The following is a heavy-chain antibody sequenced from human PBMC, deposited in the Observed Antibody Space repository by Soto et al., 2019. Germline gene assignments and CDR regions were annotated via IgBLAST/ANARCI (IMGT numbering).Heavy chain of an antibody. D-gene: IGHD4-17*01. CDR1: GGSISSYY. J-gene: IGHJ3*02. Sequence: SETLSLTCTVSGGSISSYYWSWIRQPPGKGLEWIGYIYYSGSTNYNPSLKSRVTISVDTSKNQFSLKLSSVTAADTAVYYCARERGGDYGDYSNAFDIWGQGTMVTVSS. V-gene: IGHV4-59*12. CDR2: IYYSGST. CDR3: ARERGGDYGDYSNAFDI.